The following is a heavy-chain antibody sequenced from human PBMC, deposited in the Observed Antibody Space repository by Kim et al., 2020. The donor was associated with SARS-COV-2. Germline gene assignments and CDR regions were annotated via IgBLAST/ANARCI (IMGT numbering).Heavy chain of an antibody. CDR1: GFTFTGYA. V-gene: IGHV3-23*01. D-gene: IGHD2-2*03. CDR2: IDGSDGTT. CDR3: LKGGWGWIWDH. Sequence: GGSLRLSCTTSGFTFTGYAMSWVRQAPGKGLEWVSSIDGSDGTTYYVDSVKGRFTISRDDSKSTLYLWMNSLRADDTAVYYCLKGGWGWIWDHWGQGA. J-gene: IGHJ4*02.